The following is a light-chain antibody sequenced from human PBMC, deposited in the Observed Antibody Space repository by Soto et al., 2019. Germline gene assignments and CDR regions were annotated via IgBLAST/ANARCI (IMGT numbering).Light chain of an antibody. V-gene: IGKV1-39*01. CDR1: QPISNY. J-gene: IGKJ5*01. Sequence: FQMTQSPSSLSASVGDRVTITCLASQPISNYLNWYQQKAGEAPEVLIFGASSLQSGVPSKFSGSGYGTDFTLIINNLHPDDFATYYCQQTHAVPLTFGQGTRLEIK. CDR3: QQTHAVPLT. CDR2: GAS.